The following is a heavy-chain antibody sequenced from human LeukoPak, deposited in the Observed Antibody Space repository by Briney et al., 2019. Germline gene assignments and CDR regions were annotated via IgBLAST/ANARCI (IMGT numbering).Heavy chain of an antibody. V-gene: IGHV3-7*03. D-gene: IGHD5-12*01. J-gene: IGHJ4*02. CDR2: IKQDGSEK. CDR1: GFTFSDYY. CDR3: AKEGYSGYDLSY. Sequence: PRGSLRLSCAASGFTFSDYYMNWIRQAPGKGLEWVANIKQDGSEKYYVDSVKGRFTISRDNAKNSLYLQMNSLRAEDTALYYCAKEGYSGYDLSYWGQGTLVTVSS.